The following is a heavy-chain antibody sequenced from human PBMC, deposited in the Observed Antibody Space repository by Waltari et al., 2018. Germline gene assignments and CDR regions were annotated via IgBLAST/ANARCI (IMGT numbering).Heavy chain of an antibody. D-gene: IGHD3-10*01. Sequence: QVQLVQSGAEVKKPGASVKVSCKASGYTFTSYDINWVRQATGQGLEWMGWMNPNSGNTGYAQKFQGRVTMTRDTSISTAYMELSRLRSDDTAVYYCARAMAWSHAFDIWGQGTMVTVSS. J-gene: IGHJ3*02. CDR1: GYTFTSYD. CDR2: MNPNSGNT. V-gene: IGHV1-8*02. CDR3: ARAMAWSHAFDI.